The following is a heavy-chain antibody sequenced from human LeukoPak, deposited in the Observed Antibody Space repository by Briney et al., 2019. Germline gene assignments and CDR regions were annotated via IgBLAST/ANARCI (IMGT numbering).Heavy chain of an antibody. Sequence: SETLSLTCTVSGGSISSSSYYWGWIRQPPGKGLEWIGSIYYSGSTYYNPSLKSRVTISVDTSKNQFSLKLSSVTAADTAVYYCAGDGWWELLGTLDYWGQGTLVTVSS. D-gene: IGHD1-26*01. CDR2: IYYSGST. J-gene: IGHJ4*02. V-gene: IGHV4-39*07. CDR3: AGDGWWELLGTLDY. CDR1: GGSISSSSYY.